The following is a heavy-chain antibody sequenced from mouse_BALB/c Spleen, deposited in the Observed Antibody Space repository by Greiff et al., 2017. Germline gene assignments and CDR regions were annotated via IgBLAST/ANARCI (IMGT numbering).Heavy chain of an antibody. CDR3: ARQSTTATNFDY. J-gene: IGHJ2*01. Sequence: EVKLVESGGGLVKPGGSLKLSCAASGFAFSSYDMSWVRQTPEKRLEWVAYISSGGGSTYYPDTVKGRFTISRDNAKNTLYLQMSSLKSEDTAMYYCARQSTTATNFDYWGQGTTLTVSS. D-gene: IGHD1-2*01. CDR2: ISSGGGST. CDR1: GFAFSSYD. V-gene: IGHV5-12-1*01.